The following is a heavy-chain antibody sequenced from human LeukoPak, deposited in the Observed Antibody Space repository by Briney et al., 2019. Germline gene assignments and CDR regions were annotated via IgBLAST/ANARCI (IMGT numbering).Heavy chain of an antibody. D-gene: IGHD3-10*01. CDR1: GYTFTSYY. CDR2: VNPSGGST. CDR3: ARDGNRGWFDY. J-gene: IGHJ4*02. V-gene: IGHV1-46*03. Sequence: ASVKVSCKASGYTFTSYYMHWVRQAPGQGLEWVGIVNPSGGSTSYAQKFQGRVTMTRDTSTSTVYMELSSLRSEDTAVYYCARDGNRGWFDYWGQGTLVTVSS.